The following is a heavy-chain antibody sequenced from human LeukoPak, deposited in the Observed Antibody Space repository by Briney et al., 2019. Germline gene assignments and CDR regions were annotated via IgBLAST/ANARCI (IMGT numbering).Heavy chain of an antibody. J-gene: IGHJ6*02. V-gene: IGHV7-4-1*02. CDR1: GYSFTNYA. Sequence: ASVKVSCKASGYSFTNYAVNWVRQAPGQGLEWMGWINTDTGNPTYAQGFKGRFVFSLDTSVSTAYLQISSLKAEDTAVYYCASTSGSYETVYYYYGMDVWGQGTTVTVSS. CDR2: INTDTGNP. D-gene: IGHD1-26*01. CDR3: ASTSGSYETVYYYYGMDV.